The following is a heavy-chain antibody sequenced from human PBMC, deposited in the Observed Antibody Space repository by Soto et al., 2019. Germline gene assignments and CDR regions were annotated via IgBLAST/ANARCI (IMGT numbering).Heavy chain of an antibody. CDR1: GGSFSGYY. D-gene: IGHD2-15*01. V-gene: IGHV4-34*01. CDR3: ARGSIVVVVAATNYYYYYGMDV. CDR2: INHSGST. J-gene: IGHJ6*02. Sequence: SSETLSLTCAVYGGSFSGYYWSWIRQPPGKGLEWIGEINHSGSTNYNPSLKSRVTISVDTSKNQFSLKLSSVTAADTAVYYCARGSIVVVVAATNYYYYYGMDVWGQGTTVTVSS.